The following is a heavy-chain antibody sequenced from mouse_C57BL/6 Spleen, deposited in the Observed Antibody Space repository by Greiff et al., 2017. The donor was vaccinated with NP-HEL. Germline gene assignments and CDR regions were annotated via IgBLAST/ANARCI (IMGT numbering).Heavy chain of an antibody. D-gene: IGHD4-1*01. CDR3: ARHSDLGRAY. Sequence: DVQLQESGGGLVQPGGSLKLSCAASGFTFSDYYMYWVRQTPEKRLEWVAYISNGGGSTYYPDTVKGRFTISRDNAKNTLYLQMSRLKSEDTAMYYCARHSDLGRAYWGQGTLVTVSA. J-gene: IGHJ3*01. CDR1: GFTFSDYY. CDR2: ISNGGGST. V-gene: IGHV5-12*01.